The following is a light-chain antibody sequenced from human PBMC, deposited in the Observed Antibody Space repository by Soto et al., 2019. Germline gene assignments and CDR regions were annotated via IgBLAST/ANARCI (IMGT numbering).Light chain of an antibody. CDR3: QQYASLPLT. V-gene: IGKV1-33*01. CDR1: QDIINY. CDR2: DAS. J-gene: IGKJ5*01. Sequence: DIQMTQSPSSLSASVGDRVTITCQASQDIINYLNWYQQKPGKAPELLIYDASNLETGVPSRFSGSGSGTGFSFTISSLQPEDIATYYCQQYASLPLTFGQGTRLEIX.